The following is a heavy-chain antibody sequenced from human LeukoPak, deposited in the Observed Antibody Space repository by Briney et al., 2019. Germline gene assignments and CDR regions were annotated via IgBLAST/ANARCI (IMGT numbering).Heavy chain of an antibody. CDR1: GFTVSSNY. CDR2: IYSDGRI. V-gene: IGHV3-53*01. J-gene: IGHJ4*02. D-gene: IGHD5-18*01. Sequence: GGSLRLSCAASGFTVSSNYMSWVRQAPGKGLEWVSVIYSDGRIHSADSVKGRFTSSRDDSKNTLSLRMNSLRAEDTAVYYCARESGYSYGLAGFFDYWGQGTLVTVSS. CDR3: ARESGYSYGLAGFFDY.